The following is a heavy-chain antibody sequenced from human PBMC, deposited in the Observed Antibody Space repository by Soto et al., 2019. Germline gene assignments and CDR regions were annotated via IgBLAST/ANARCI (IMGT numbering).Heavy chain of an antibody. CDR2: IYPGDSDT. Sequence: HGESLKISCKGSGYSFTRYWIGWVRQIPWKGLEWMGIIYPGDSDTRYSPSFQGQVTISADKSISTAYLQWSSLKASDTAMYYCASSRAASSSPTLYYYYCAMGVWGQGTAAAVSS. D-gene: IGHD6-6*01. CDR1: GYSFTRYW. J-gene: IGHJ6*02. V-gene: IGHV5-51*01. CDR3: ASSRAASSSPTLYYYYCAMGV.